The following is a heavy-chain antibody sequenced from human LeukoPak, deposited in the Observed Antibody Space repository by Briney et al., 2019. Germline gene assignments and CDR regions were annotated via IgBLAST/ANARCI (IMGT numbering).Heavy chain of an antibody. J-gene: IGHJ5*02. D-gene: IGHD3-16*01. V-gene: IGHV1-2*02. CDR2: INPNSGYT. Sequence: ASVKVSCKASGYTFTDYYMFWVRQAPGQGLEWMGWINPNSGYTNYAQNFQGRVTMTRDTSISTAYMELSRLRSDDTAVCYCARDRVMELWNQGTSYNWFDPWGQGTLVIVSS. CDR3: ARDRVMELWNQGTSYNWFDP. CDR1: GYTFTDYY.